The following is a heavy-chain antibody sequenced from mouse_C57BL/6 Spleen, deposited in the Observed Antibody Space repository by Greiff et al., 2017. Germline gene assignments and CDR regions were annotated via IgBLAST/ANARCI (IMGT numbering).Heavy chain of an antibody. V-gene: IGHV14-4*01. CDR3: TTDYYGSSPWFAY. Sequence: VQLQQSGAELVRPGASVKLSCTASGFNIKDDYMHWVKQRPEQGLEWIGWLDPENGDTEYASKFQGKATITADTSSNTAYLQLSSLTSEDTAVYYCTTDYYGSSPWFAYWGQGTLVTVSA. J-gene: IGHJ3*01. D-gene: IGHD1-1*01. CDR1: GFNIKDDY. CDR2: LDPENGDT.